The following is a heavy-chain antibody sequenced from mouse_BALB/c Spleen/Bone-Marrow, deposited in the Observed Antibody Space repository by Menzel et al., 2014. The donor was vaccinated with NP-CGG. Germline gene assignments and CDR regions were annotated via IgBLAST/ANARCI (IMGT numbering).Heavy chain of an antibody. CDR2: IYPGSGNT. V-gene: IGHV1-77*01. J-gene: IGHJ4*01. D-gene: IGHD2-14*01. Sequence: VQLQQSGAELARPGASVKLSCKASGYTFTDYYINWVKQRTGQGLEWIGEIYPGSGNTYYNEKFKGKATLTADKSSSTAYMQLSSLTSEDSAVYFCARHYRYPYYAMDYWGQGTSVTVSS. CDR1: GYTFTDYY. CDR3: ARHYRYPYYAMDY.